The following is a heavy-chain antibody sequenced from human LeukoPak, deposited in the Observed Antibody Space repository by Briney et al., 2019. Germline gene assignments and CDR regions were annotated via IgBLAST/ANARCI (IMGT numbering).Heavy chain of an antibody. CDR2: IKEDGSER. CDR1: GFTFSSYA. V-gene: IGHV3-7*03. CDR3: AKSVAIYFYYGLDV. Sequence: PGGSLRLSCAASGFTFSSYAMSWVRQTPGKGLEWVASIKEDGSERQYVDSVKGRFSISRDNTKGSLFLQLNSLRAEDTAPYYCAKSVAIYFYYGLDVWGQGTTVTVSS. D-gene: IGHD3-3*01. J-gene: IGHJ6*02.